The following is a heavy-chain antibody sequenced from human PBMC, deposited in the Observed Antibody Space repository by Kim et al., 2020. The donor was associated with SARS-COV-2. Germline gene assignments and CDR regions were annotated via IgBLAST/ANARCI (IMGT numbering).Heavy chain of an antibody. J-gene: IGHJ5*02. V-gene: IGHV4-4*02. D-gene: IGHD6-13*01. Sequence: SETLSLTCAVSGGSISSSNWWSWVRQPPGKGLEWIGEIYHSGSTNYNPSLKSRVTISVDKSKNQFSLKLSSVTAADTAVYYCARDSYSSSGILGDPWGQGTLVTVSS. CDR1: GGSISSSNW. CDR2: IYHSGST. CDR3: ARDSYSSSGILGDP.